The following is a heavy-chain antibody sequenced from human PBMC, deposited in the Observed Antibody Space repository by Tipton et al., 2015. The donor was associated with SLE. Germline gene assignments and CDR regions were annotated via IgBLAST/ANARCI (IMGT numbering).Heavy chain of an antibody. CDR2: VSGSGVNT. Sequence: VQLVQSGGGLIQSEGSLRLSCAASGFTFSNFAMSWVRQAPGKGLEWVSGVSGSGVNTHHLDSVKGRFTISRDNSKNMLYLQMNSLRAEDTAVYYCVKDQLGIAVAGTIDHCGQGTLVTVSS. CDR3: VKDQLGIAVAGTIDH. V-gene: IGHV3-23*04. J-gene: IGHJ4*02. CDR1: GFTFSNFA. D-gene: IGHD6-19*01.